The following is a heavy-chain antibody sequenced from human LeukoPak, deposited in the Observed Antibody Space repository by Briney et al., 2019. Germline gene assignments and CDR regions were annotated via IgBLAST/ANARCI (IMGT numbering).Heavy chain of an antibody. Sequence: GGSLRLSCAASGFTVNTNYMSWVRQAPGKGLEWVSVIYSGGSTYYADSVKSRFTISRDNSKNTLYLQMNSLRAEDTAIYYCAKDYGDSDWFDPWGQGTLVTVSS. CDR3: AKDYGDSDWFDP. CDR1: GFTVNTNY. J-gene: IGHJ5*02. V-gene: IGHV3-53*01. CDR2: IYSGGST. D-gene: IGHD4-17*01.